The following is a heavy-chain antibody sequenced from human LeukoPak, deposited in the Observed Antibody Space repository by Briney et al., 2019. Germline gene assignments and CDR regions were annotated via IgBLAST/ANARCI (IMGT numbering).Heavy chain of an antibody. V-gene: IGHV5-51*01. CDR3: ARHHEYCSGGSCYGVWFDP. D-gene: IGHD2-15*01. CDR2: IYPGDSDT. Sequence: PGESLKISFKGSGYGFTSYWIGWVRQRPGKGVEWMGIIYPGDSDTRYSPYFEGQVTISADKYISTAYLQWSSLKASDPAMYYCARHHEYCSGGSCYGVWFDPWGQGTLVTVSS. CDR1: GYGFTSYW. J-gene: IGHJ5*02.